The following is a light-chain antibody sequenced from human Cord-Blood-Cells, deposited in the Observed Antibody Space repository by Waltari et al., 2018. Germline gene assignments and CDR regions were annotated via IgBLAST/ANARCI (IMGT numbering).Light chain of an antibody. V-gene: IGKV3-11*01. CDR1: QSVSSY. J-gene: IGKJ3*01. CDR3: QQRSNWIFT. CDR2: DAS. Sequence: EIVLTQSPATLSLSPGERATPSCRASQSVSSYLAWYQQKPGQAPRLLIYDASNRATGIPARFSGSGSGTDFTLTISSLEPEDFVVYYCQQRSNWIFTFGPGTKVDIK.